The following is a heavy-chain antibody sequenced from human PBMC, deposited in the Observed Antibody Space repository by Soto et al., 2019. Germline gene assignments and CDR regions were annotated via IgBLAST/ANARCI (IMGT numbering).Heavy chain of an antibody. CDR1: GVSFSGYY. CDR2: INHSGST. J-gene: IGHJ6*02. CDR3: ARLAVAGTFYYYYGMDV. V-gene: IGHV4-34*01. D-gene: IGHD6-19*01. Sequence: SETLSLTCAVYGVSFSGYYWSWIRQPPGKGLEWIGEINHSGSTNYNPSLKSRVTISVDTSKNQFSLKLSSVTAADTAVYYCARLAVAGTFYYYYGMDVWGQGTTVTVSS.